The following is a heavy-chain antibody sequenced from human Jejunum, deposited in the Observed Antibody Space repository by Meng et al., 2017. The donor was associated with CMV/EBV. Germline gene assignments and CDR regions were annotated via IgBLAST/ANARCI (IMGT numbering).Heavy chain of an antibody. J-gene: IGHJ4*02. V-gene: IGHV3-74*01. D-gene: IGHD5-18*01. CDR2: ISSDGSST. Sequence: CAASGFTFSSYWMHWVRQAPGKGLVWVSSISSDGSSTSYADSVKGRFTISRDNAKNTLHLQMNSLRAEDTAVYYCARVGYSYAYDYWGQGTLVTVSS. CDR3: ARVGYSYAYDY. CDR1: GFTFSSYW.